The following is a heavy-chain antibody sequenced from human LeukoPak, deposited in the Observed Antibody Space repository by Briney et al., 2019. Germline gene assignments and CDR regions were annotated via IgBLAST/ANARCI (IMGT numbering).Heavy chain of an antibody. CDR1: GFTFSDYY. D-gene: IGHD6-13*01. CDR3: ARERSSSWYSYYYGMDV. J-gene: IGHJ6*02. Sequence: GGSLRLSCAASGFTFSDYYMSWIRQAPGKGLEWVSYISSSGSTIYYADSVKGRFTISRDNSKNTLYLQMNSLRAEDTAVYYCARERSSSWYSYYYGMDVWGQGTTVTVSS. CDR2: ISSSGSTI. V-gene: IGHV3-11*04.